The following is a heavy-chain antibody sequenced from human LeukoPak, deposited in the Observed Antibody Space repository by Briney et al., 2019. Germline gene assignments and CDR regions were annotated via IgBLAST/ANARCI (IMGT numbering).Heavy chain of an antibody. Sequence: GRSLRLSCAAPGFTFDDYAMHWVRQAPGKGLEWVSGISWNSGSIGYADSVKGRFTISRDNAKNSLYLQMNSLRAEDTALYYCAKGYYYDSSGYYYFDYWGQGTLVTVSS. D-gene: IGHD3-22*01. CDR2: ISWNSGSI. CDR1: GFTFDDYA. V-gene: IGHV3-9*01. J-gene: IGHJ4*02. CDR3: AKGYYYDSSGYYYFDY.